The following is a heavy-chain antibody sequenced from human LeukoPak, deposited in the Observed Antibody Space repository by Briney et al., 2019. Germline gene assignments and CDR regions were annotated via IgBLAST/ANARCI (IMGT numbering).Heavy chain of an antibody. Sequence: GASVKVSCQASGYTFTSYYMHWVRQAPGQGLEWMGIINPSGGSTSYAQKFQGRVTMTRDTSTSTVYMELSSLRSEDTAVYYCASAYCGGDCYSPEEEYYYYGMDVWGKGTTVTVSS. D-gene: IGHD2-21*02. V-gene: IGHV1-46*01. CDR2: INPSGGST. CDR3: ASAYCGGDCYSPEEEYYYYGMDV. CDR1: GYTFTSYY. J-gene: IGHJ6*04.